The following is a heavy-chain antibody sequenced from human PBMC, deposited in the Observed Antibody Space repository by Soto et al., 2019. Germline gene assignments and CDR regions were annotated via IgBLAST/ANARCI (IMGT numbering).Heavy chain of an antibody. Sequence: QLQQWGAGLLKPSETLSLTCVVSGGSFSTYYYNWIRKSPGKGLEWIGEINHSGSNNYSPSLNSRVTMSLDTPKNQSSPKLTSVTAADTAVYYCARGGSNDRQVAFDIWGQGTMVTVSS. D-gene: IGHD1-26*01. CDR2: INHSGSN. J-gene: IGHJ3*02. CDR3: ARGGSNDRQVAFDI. CDR1: GGSFSTYY. V-gene: IGHV4-34*01.